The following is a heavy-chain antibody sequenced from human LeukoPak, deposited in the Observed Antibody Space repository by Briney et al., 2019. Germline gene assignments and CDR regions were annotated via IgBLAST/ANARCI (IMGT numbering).Heavy chain of an antibody. D-gene: IGHD3-9*01. J-gene: IGHJ4*02. CDR1: GASFSGYY. V-gene: IGHV4-34*01. CDR3: ARLAPGNYDILTGDPKVVFDY. Sequence: PSETLSLTCAVYGASFSGYYWSWIRQPPGKGLEWIVEINHSGSTNYNPSLKSRATISVDTSKNQFSLKLSSVTAADTAVYYCARLAPGNYDILTGDPKVVFDYWGQGALVTVSS. CDR2: INHSGST.